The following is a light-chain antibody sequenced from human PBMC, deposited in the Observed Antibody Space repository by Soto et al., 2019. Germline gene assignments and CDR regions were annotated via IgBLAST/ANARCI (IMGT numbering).Light chain of an antibody. CDR3: QQLNRYPLT. J-gene: IGKJ4*01. V-gene: IGKV1-9*01. CDR1: QGISSY. CDR2: AAS. Sequence: IQMTQSPSSLSASVGARVTITCRASQGISSYLAWYQQTPGKAPKLLIYAASTLQSGVPSRFSGSGSGTDFTLTISSLQPEDFATYYCQQLNRYPLTFGGGTKVDIK.